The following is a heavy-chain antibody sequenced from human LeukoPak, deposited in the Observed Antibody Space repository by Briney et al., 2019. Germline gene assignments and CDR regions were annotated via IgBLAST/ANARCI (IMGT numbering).Heavy chain of an antibody. CDR3: ARGVFGADDVFDI. J-gene: IGHJ3*02. CDR2: IIPIFGTA. Sequence: SVKVSCKASGGTFSSYATSWVRQAPGQGLEWMGGIIPIFGTANYAQKFQGRVTITTDEPTSTAYMELRSLRSEDTAVYFCARGVFGADDVFDIWGQGTMVTVSS. CDR1: GGTFSSYA. D-gene: IGHD3-10*01. V-gene: IGHV1-69*05.